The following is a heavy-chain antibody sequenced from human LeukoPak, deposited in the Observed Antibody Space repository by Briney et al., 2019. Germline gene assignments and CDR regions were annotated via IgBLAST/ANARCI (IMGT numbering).Heavy chain of an antibody. CDR1: GFTFNSYS. J-gene: IGHJ4*02. CDR2: ISSSGSAI. CDR3: ARVRVGGSYYFDY. Sequence: GGSLRLSCAASGFTFNSYSMNWVRQAPGKGLEWVSYISSSGSAIYYADSVKGRFTISRDNAKNSLYLQMSSLRVADTAVYYCARVRVGGSYYFDYWGQGTLVTVSS. D-gene: IGHD1-26*01. V-gene: IGHV3-48*01.